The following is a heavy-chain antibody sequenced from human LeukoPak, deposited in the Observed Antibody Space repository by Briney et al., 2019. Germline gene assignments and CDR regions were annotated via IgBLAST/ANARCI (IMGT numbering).Heavy chain of an antibody. J-gene: IGHJ4*02. V-gene: IGHV4-34*01. D-gene: IGHD3-10*01. CDR3: ARANYYGSGSYYDY. CDR1: GGSFSGYY. CDR2: INHSGST. Sequence: SETLSLTCAVHGGSFSGYYWSWIRQPPGKGLEWIGEINHSGSTNYNPSLKSRVTISVDTSKNQFSLKLSSVTAADTAVYYCARANYYGSGSYYDYWGQGTLVTVSS.